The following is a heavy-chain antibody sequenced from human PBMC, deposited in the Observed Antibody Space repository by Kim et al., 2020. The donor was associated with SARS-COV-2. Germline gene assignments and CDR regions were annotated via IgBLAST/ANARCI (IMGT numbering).Heavy chain of an antibody. CDR3: AKDHESSGWPTFDY. D-gene: IGHD3-22*01. V-gene: IGHV3-23*01. Sequence: VSVKGRFTVSRDNVKNALYLQMDDLRAEDTALYYCAKDHESSGWPTFDYWGQGTLVTVSS. J-gene: IGHJ4*02.